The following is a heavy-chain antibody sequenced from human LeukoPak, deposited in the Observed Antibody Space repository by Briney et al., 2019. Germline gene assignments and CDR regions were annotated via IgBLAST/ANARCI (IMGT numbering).Heavy chain of an antibody. V-gene: IGHV3-23*01. Sequence: PGGSLRLSCPASGFTFSNYAMSWVRQAPGKGLEWVSSINHDDGGSFFANSVKGRFTISRDDSRSVVYLQMNSLRAEDTAVYYCARSGVATCHYWGQGILVTVSS. D-gene: IGHD2-15*01. CDR3: ARSGVATCHY. J-gene: IGHJ4*02. CDR1: GFTFSNYA. CDR2: INHDDGGS.